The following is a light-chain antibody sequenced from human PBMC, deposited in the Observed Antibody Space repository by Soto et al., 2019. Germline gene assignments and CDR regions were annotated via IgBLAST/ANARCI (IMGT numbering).Light chain of an antibody. CDR1: QSISTW. CDR2: KAS. Sequence: DIQMTQSPSTLSASVGDRVTITYRASQSISTWLAWYQQKPGKAPKLLIYKASSLEGGVPSRFSGSGSGTEFNITISSLQPDDFANYYCQQYNTYPLTFGGGTKVDIK. J-gene: IGKJ4*01. V-gene: IGKV1-5*03. CDR3: QQYNTYPLT.